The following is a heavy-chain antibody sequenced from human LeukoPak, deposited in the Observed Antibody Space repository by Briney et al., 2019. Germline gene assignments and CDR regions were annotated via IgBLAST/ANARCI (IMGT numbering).Heavy chain of an antibody. CDR1: GFTFSSYG. V-gene: IGHV3-33*01. J-gene: IGHJ4*02. CDR2: IWYDGSNK. Sequence: SGGSLRLSCAASGFTFSSYGMHWVRQAPGKGLEGVAVIWYDGSNKYYADSVKGRFTISRDNSKNTLYLQMNSLRAEDTAVYYCARGYSYGHGGFDYWGQGTLVTVSS. D-gene: IGHD5-18*01. CDR3: ARGYSYGHGGFDY.